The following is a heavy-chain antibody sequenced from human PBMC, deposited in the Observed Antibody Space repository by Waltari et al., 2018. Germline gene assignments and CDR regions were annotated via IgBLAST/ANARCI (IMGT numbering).Heavy chain of an antibody. CDR1: GYTFNDYY. Sequence: QVQLVQSGAEVKKPGASVKVSCEASGYTFNDYYIHWVRQAPGQGLEWMGKIRPNRGGTTYAQKFQCRVTMTRDTSISTAYMALTGLQSDDTAVYYCTRARVAAIGSDFDYWGQGTLVTVSS. D-gene: IGHD6-13*01. CDR2: IRPNRGGT. V-gene: IGHV1-2*02. J-gene: IGHJ4*02. CDR3: TRARVAAIGSDFDY.